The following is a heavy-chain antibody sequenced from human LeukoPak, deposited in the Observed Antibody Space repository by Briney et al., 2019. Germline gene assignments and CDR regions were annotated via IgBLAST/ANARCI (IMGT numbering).Heavy chain of an antibody. V-gene: IGHV3-74*01. CDR3: ARDRGVVVPAAMDFDY. Sequence: SGGSLRLSCAASGFTFSSYWMHWVRQAPGKGLVWVSRINTDGSSTSYADSVKGRFTISRDNAKNTLYLQMNSLRAEDTAVYYCARDRGVVVPAAMDFDYWGQGTLVTVSS. CDR1: GFTFSSYW. D-gene: IGHD2-2*01. CDR2: INTDGSST. J-gene: IGHJ4*02.